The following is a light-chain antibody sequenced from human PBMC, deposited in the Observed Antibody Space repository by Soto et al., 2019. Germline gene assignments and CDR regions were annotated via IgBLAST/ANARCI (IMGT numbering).Light chain of an antibody. CDR1: QSVSSN. CDR2: GAS. Sequence: EIVMTQSPATLSVSPGERATLSCRASQSVSSNLAWYQQKPGQAPRLLIYGASTRATGIPARFSSSGSGTEFTLTISSLQSEDFAVYYCQQYNNWPPGATFGQGTRLEIK. CDR3: QQYNNWPPGAT. V-gene: IGKV3-15*01. J-gene: IGKJ5*01.